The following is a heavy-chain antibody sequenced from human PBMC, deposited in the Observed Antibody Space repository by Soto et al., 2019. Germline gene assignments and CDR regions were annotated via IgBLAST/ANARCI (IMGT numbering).Heavy chain of an antibody. J-gene: IGHJ6*03. CDR1: GGSISSSSYY. V-gene: IGHV4-39*01. CDR3: ARQEVCRSCEIDCSGGSCYSYAIPLSMDV. D-gene: IGHD2-15*01. Sequence: QLQLQESGPGLVKPSETLSLTCTVSGGSISSSSYYWGWIRQPPGKGLEWIGSIYYSGSTYYNPSLKSRVTISVDTSKNQFSLKLSSVTAADTAVYYCARQEVCRSCEIDCSGGSCYSYAIPLSMDVWGKGTTVTVSS. CDR2: IYYSGST.